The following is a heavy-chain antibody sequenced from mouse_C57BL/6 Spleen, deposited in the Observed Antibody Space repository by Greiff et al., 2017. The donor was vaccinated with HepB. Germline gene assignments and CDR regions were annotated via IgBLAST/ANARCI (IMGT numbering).Heavy chain of an antibody. J-gene: IGHJ1*03. CDR1: GYTFTDYN. D-gene: IGHD3-1*01. Sequence: EVQLQQSGPELVKPGASVKMSCKASGYTFTDYNMHWVKQSHGKSLEWIGYINPNNGGTSYNQKFKGKATLTVNKSSSTAYMELRSLTSEDSAVYYCAIPGYFGPRGGWYFDVWGTGTTVTVSS. CDR3: AIPGYFGPRGGWYFDV. CDR2: INPNNGGT. V-gene: IGHV1-22*01.